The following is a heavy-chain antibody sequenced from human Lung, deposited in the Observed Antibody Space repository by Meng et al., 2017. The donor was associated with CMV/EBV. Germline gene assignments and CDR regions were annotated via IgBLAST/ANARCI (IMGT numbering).Heavy chain of an antibody. J-gene: IGHJ4*02. Sequence: ASVKVSCKASGYTFTGYYMHWVRQAPGQGLEWMGWINPNSGGTNYAQKFQGRVTMTRDTSISTAYMQLSRLRSDDTAVYYCARDRYIRGGGLGDYWGQGTLVXVSS. CDR2: INPNSGGT. CDR3: ARDRYIRGGGLGDY. CDR1: GYTFTGYY. D-gene: IGHD3-16*01. V-gene: IGHV1-2*02.